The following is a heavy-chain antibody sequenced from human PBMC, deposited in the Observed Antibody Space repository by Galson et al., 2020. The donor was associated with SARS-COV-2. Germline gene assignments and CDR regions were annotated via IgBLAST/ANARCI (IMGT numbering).Heavy chain of an antibody. CDR2: ISYDGSAQ. V-gene: IGHV3-30*01. Sequence: GGSLRLSCAASGFNFQTHALHWVRQAPGKGLEWVAVISYDGSAQYYGDSVTGRFTISRDDSKNTLYLQMNSLRPDDTAFYYCARDAGYINGWCPGAYWGQGTLVTVSS. CDR3: ARDAGYINGWCPGAY. D-gene: IGHD6-19*01. J-gene: IGHJ4*02. CDR1: GFNFQTHA.